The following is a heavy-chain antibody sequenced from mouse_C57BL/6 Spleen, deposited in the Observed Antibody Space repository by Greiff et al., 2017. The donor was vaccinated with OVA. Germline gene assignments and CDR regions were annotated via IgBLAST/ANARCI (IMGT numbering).Heavy chain of an antibody. J-gene: IGHJ2*01. Sequence: VQLQQSGAELVRPGTSVKVSCKASGYAFTNYLIEWVKQRPGQGLEWIGVLNPGSGGTNYNEKFKGKATLTADKSSSTAYMQLSSLTSEDSAVYFCARSGYYGSSFYFDYWGQGTTLTVSS. CDR2: LNPGSGGT. CDR3: ARSGYYGSSFYFDY. D-gene: IGHD1-1*01. CDR1: GYAFTNYL. V-gene: IGHV1-54*01.